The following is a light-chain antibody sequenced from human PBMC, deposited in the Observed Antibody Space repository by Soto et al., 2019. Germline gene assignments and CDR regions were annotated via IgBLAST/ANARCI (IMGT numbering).Light chain of an antibody. CDR1: SSDVGSYNL. Sequence: QSVLTQPASVSGSPGQSITISCTGTSSDVGSYNLVSWYQQHPGKAPKLMIYEGSKRPSGVSNRFSGSKSGKTASLTISGLQAEDEADYYCCSYAGSSTPYVFGTGTKLTVL. V-gene: IGLV2-23*01. CDR3: CSYAGSSTPYV. J-gene: IGLJ1*01. CDR2: EGS.